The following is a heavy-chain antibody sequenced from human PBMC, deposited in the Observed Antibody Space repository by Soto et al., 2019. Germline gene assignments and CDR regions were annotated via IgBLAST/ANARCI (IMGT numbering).Heavy chain of an antibody. V-gene: IGHV1-8*01. D-gene: IGHD3-10*01. CDR2: INPNSGNI. CDR1: GNTFTRYD. Sequence: ASVKVSCKASGNTFTRYDINWVRQATGHGLEWMGWINPNSGNIGYAQKFQGRVTMTRDTAIRTAYMEVSRLRSDDTAVYYCARGRASGSYYLLDYWGQGTLVTVSS. CDR3: ARGRASGSYYLLDY. J-gene: IGHJ4*02.